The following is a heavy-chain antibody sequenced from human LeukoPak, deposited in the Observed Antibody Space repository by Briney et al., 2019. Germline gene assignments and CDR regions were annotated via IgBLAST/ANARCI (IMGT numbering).Heavy chain of an antibody. J-gene: IGHJ4*02. Sequence: GGSLGLSCAASGFTFSTYWMHWVRQAPGKGLVWVSRISSDGSNTNYADSVKGRFTISRDNANNTLYLQMNSLRAEDTAVYYCVLVSLTPGWGQGTLVTVSS. D-gene: IGHD3-3*02. V-gene: IGHV3-74*01. CDR1: GFTFSTYW. CDR2: ISSDGSNT. CDR3: VLVSLTPG.